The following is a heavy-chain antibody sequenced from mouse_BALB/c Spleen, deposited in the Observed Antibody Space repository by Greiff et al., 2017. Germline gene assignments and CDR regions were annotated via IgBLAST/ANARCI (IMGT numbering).Heavy chain of an antibody. Sequence: EVQVVESGGGLVKPGGSLKLSCAASGFTFSDYYMYWVRQTPEKRLEWVATISDGGSYTYYPDSVKGRFTISRDNAKNNLYLQMSSLKSEDTAMYCCARDSVYYRYYYAMDYWGQGTSVTVSS. J-gene: IGHJ4*01. CDR2: ISDGGSYT. D-gene: IGHD2-14*01. CDR1: GFTFSDYY. CDR3: ARDSVYYRYYYAMDY. V-gene: IGHV5-4*02.